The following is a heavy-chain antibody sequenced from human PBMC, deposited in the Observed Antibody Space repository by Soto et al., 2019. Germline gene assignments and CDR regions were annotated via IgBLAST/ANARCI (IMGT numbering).Heavy chain of an antibody. D-gene: IGHD1-7*01. CDR2: ISYDGSNK. J-gene: IGHJ4*02. V-gene: IGHV3-30-3*01. CDR1: GFTFSSYA. CDR3: ARELELRLDY. Sequence: GGSLRLSCAASGFTFSSYAMHWVRQAPGKGLEWVAVISYDGSNKYYADSVKGRFTISRDNSKNTLYLQMNSLRAEDTAVYYCARELELRLDYWGQGTLVTVSS.